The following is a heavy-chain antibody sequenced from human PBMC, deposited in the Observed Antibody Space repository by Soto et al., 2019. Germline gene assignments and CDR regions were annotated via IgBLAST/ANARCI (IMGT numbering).Heavy chain of an antibody. V-gene: IGHV1-46*01. Sequence: GASVKVSCKASGYTFTSYYMHWVRQAPGQGLEWMGIINPSGGSTSYAQKFQGRVTMTRDTSTSTVYMELSSLRSEDTAVYYCARAYYYDSSGLGPGRTGLGYWGQGTLVTVSS. D-gene: IGHD3-22*01. J-gene: IGHJ4*02. CDR1: GYTFTSYY. CDR3: ARAYYYDSSGLGPGRTGLGY. CDR2: INPSGGST.